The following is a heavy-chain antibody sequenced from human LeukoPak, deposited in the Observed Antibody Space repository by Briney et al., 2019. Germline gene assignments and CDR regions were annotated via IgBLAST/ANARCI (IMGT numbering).Heavy chain of an antibody. CDR2: MNPNSGNT. J-gene: IGHJ4*02. V-gene: IGHV1-8*01. CDR3: AGDLQYFGSGSYLLDY. Sequence: ASVKVSCKASGYTFTSYDINWVRQATGQGLEWMGWMNPNSGNTGYAQKFQGRVTMTRNTSISTAYMELSSLRAEDTAVYYCAGDLQYFGSGSYLLDYWGQGTLVTVSS. CDR1: GYTFTSYD. D-gene: IGHD3-10*01.